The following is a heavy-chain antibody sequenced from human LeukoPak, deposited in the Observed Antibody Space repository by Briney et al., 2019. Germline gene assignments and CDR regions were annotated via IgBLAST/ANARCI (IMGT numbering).Heavy chain of an antibody. CDR1: GGSFRGYY. V-gene: IGHV4-34*01. CDR2: INHSGST. D-gene: IGHD3-9*01. J-gene: IGHJ6*03. Sequence: SETLSLTCAVYGGSFRGYYWSWIRQPPGKGLEWIGEINHSGSTNYNPSLKSRVTISVDTSKNQFSLKLSSVTAADTAVYYCARARYFDWLLNYYYMDVWGKGTTVTVSS. CDR3: ARARYFDWLLNYYYMDV.